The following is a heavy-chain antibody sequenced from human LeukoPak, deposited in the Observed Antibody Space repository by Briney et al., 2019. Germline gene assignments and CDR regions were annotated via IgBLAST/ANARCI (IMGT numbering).Heavy chain of an antibody. CDR3: ARSGAVAGLDAFDI. D-gene: IGHD6-19*01. Sequence: SETLSLTCTVSGGSISSGSYYWGWIRQPPGKGLEWIGSIYHSGSTYYNPSLKSRVTISVDTSKNQFSLKMSSVTAADTAVYYCARSGAVAGLDAFDIWGQGTMVTVSS. CDR1: GGSISSGSYY. CDR2: IYHSGST. V-gene: IGHV4-39*07. J-gene: IGHJ3*02.